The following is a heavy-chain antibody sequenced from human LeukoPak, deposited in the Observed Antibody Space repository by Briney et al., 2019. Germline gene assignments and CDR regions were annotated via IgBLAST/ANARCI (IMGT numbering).Heavy chain of an antibody. CDR1: GGSISSYY. D-gene: IGHD3-9*01. CDR2: IYYSGST. CDR3: ARAADPISLNY. V-gene: IGHV4-59*01. Sequence: SETLSLTCTVSGGSISSYYWSWIRQPPGKGLEWIGYIYYSGSTNYNPSLKSRVTMSVDTSKNQFSLKLSSVTAADTAVYYCARAADPISLNYWGQGTLVTVSS. J-gene: IGHJ4*02.